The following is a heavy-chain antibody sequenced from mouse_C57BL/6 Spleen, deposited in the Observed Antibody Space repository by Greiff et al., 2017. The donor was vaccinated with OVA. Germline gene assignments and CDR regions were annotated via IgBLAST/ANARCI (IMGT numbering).Heavy chain of an antibody. CDR2: IYPRSGNT. CDR1: GYTFTSYG. D-gene: IGHD2-3*01. V-gene: IGHV1-81*01. Sequence: VHLVESGAELARPGASVKLSCKASGYTFTSYGISWVKQRTGQGLEWIGEIYPRSGNTYYNEKFKGKATLTADKSSSTAYMELRSLTSEDSAVYFCARIYDGYPYFDYWGQGTTLTVSS. J-gene: IGHJ2*01. CDR3: ARIYDGYPYFDY.